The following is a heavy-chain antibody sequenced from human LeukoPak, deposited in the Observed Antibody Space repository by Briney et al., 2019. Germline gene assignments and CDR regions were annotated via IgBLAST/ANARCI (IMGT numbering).Heavy chain of an antibody. Sequence: SETLSLTCTVSGGSISSGDYYWSWIRQPPGKGLEWIGYIYYSGSTYYNPSLKSRVTISVDTSKNQFSLKLSSVTAADTAVYYCATYGDYVHHDYWAREPWSPSPQ. D-gene: IGHD4-17*01. CDR1: GGSISSGDYY. V-gene: IGHV4-30-4*08. CDR2: IYYSGST. CDR3: ATYGDYVHHDY. J-gene: IGHJ4*02.